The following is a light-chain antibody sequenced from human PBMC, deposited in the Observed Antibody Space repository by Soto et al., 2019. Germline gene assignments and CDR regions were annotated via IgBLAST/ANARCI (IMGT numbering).Light chain of an antibody. V-gene: IGKV3D-15*01. J-gene: IGKJ5*01. CDR1: QSVSNN. Sequence: IVLTQSPGTLSLSPWERATLSCRASQSVSNNYLAWYQQKPGQAPRLLIYEASNRATGIPARFSGSGSGADFTLTISGLQSEDSAVYFCQQYNNWPFSFGQGTRLEIK. CDR2: EAS. CDR3: QQYNNWPFS.